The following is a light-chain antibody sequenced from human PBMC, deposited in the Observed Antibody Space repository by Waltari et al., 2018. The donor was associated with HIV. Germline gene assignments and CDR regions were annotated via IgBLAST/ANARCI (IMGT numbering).Light chain of an antibody. J-gene: IGLJ3*02. V-gene: IGLV1-44*01. Sequence: QSVLTQPPSASGTPGQRVTISRSGRSSNTGSNTVNWYQQFPGTAPKLLIYSKNRRPSGVPDRFSGSKSGTSASLAISGLQSEDEADYYCAVWDDSLNGWVFGGGTKLTVL. CDR3: AVWDDSLNGWV. CDR1: SSNTGSNT. CDR2: SKN.